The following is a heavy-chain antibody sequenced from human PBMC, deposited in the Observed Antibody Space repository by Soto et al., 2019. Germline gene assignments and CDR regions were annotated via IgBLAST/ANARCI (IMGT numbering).Heavy chain of an antibody. CDR1: GFTFDDYA. V-gene: IGHV3-9*01. J-gene: IGHJ4*02. CDR3: AKDIDSYGYNYFDY. Sequence: VQLVESGGGLVQPGRSLRLSCAASGFTFDDYAMHWVRQAPGKGLEWVSGISWNSGSIGYADSVKGRFTISRDNAKNSLYLQMNSLRAEDTALYYCAKDIDSYGYNYFDYWGQGTLVTVSS. D-gene: IGHD5-18*01. CDR2: ISWNSGSI.